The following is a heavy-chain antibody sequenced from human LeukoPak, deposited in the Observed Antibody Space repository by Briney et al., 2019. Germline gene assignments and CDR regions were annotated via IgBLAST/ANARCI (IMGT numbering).Heavy chain of an antibody. CDR2: INHSGST. Sequence: SETLSLTCAVYGGSFSGYYWSWIRQPPGKGLEWIGEINHSGSTNYNPSLKSRVTISVDTSKNQFSLKLSSVTAADTAVYYCAGQGCSSTSCYYYYYYYMDVWGKGTTVTVSS. CDR3: AGQGCSSTSCYYYYYYYMDV. D-gene: IGHD2-2*01. V-gene: IGHV4-34*01. CDR1: GGSFSGYY. J-gene: IGHJ6*03.